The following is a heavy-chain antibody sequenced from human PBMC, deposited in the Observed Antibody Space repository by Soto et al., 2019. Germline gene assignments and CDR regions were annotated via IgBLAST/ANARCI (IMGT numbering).Heavy chain of an antibody. Sequence: PSETLSLTCAVYGGSFSGYYWSWIRQPPGKGLEWIGEINHSGSTNYNPSLKSRVTISVDTSKNQFSLKLSSVTAADTAVYYCAAPNIAAAGNGRGYYYGMDVWGQGTTVTVSS. CDR2: INHSGST. CDR3: AAPNIAAAGNGRGYYYGMDV. J-gene: IGHJ6*02. D-gene: IGHD6-13*01. CDR1: GGSFSGYY. V-gene: IGHV4-34*01.